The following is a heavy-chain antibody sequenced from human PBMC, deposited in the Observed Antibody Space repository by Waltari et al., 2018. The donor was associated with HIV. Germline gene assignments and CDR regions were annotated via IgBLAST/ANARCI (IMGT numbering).Heavy chain of an antibody. V-gene: IGHV3-7*01. CDR3: ARRQQLTD. CDR1: GFPLRSSL. CDR2: IKEDGSEI. Sequence: VRLVESGGGLVQPGGSLRLSCAASGFPLRSSLMTWVRQAPGKGLEWVANIKEDGSEIHYVDSVKGRFTISRDNAKNSLYLQMNSLRAEDTAVYYCARRQQLTDWGQGTLVTVSS. J-gene: IGHJ4*02. D-gene: IGHD6-13*01.